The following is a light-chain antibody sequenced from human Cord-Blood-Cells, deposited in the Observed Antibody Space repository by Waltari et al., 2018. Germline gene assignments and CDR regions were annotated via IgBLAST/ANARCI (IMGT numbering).Light chain of an antibody. CDR1: SSDVGGYNY. J-gene: IGLJ2*01. V-gene: IGLV2-14*01. CDR3: SSYTSSSTL. CDR2: DVS. Sequence: QSALTQPASVSGSPGQSITIPCTGTSSDVGGYNYVSWYQQHPGKAPKLMIYDVSNRPSGVSNRFPGSKSGNTASLTISGLQAEDEADYYCSSYTSSSTLFGGGTKLTVL.